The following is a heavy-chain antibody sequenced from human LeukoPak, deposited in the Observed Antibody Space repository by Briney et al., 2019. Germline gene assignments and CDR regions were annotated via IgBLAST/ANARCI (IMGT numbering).Heavy chain of an antibody. CDR2: ISYDGSNK. CDR1: GFTFSSYA. V-gene: IGHV3-30-3*01. CDR3: ARDREYSCFFDP. J-gene: IGHJ5*02. D-gene: IGHD6-6*01. Sequence: GGSLRLSCAASGFTFSSYAMHWVRQAPGKGLEWVAVISYDGSNKYYADSVKGRFTISRDNSKNTLYLQMNSLRAEDTAVYYCARDREYSCFFDPWGQGTLVTVSS.